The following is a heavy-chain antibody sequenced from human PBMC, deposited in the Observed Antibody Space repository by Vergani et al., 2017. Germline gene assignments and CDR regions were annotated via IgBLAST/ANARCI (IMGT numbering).Heavy chain of an antibody. CDR2: ISAYNGNT. CDR1: GYTFTSYG. Sequence: QVQLVQSGAEVKKPGASVKVSCKASGYTFTSYGISWVRQAPGQGLEWMGWISAYNGNTNYAQKLQGRVTMTTDTSTSTAYMELRSLRSDDTAVYYCARGSASRSSWFANYYYYYGMDVWGQGTTVTVSS. V-gene: IGHV1-18*01. CDR3: ARGSASRSSWFANYYYYYGMDV. D-gene: IGHD6-13*01. J-gene: IGHJ6*02.